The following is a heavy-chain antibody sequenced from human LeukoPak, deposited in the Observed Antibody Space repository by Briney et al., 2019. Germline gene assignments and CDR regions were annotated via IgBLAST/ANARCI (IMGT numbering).Heavy chain of an antibody. CDR2: ITSSGSTT. J-gene: IGHJ4*02. CDR3: ARLLRDGYPIDY. V-gene: IGHV3-48*02. D-gene: IGHD5-24*01. CDR1: GFAFRSYS. Sequence: GGSLRLSCAAPGFAFRSYSMNWVRQAPGKGLEWVSYITSSGSTTYYADSVKGRFTISRDNAQNSLYLQMNSLRDDDTAVYFCARLLRDGYPIDYWGQGTLVTVSS.